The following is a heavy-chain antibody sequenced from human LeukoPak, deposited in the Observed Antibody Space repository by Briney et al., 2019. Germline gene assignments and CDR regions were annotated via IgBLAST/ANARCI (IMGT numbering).Heavy chain of an antibody. CDR2: IYTSGST. V-gene: IGHV4-61*02. J-gene: IGHJ4*02. Sequence: SQTLSLTCTVSGGSISSGSYYWSWIRQPAGKGLEWIGRIYTSGSTNYNPSLESRVTISVDTSKNQFSLKLSSVTAADTAVYYCARDPGDYDSSGLLDYWGQGTLVTVSS. CDR3: ARDPGDYDSSGLLDY. D-gene: IGHD3-22*01. CDR1: GGSISSGSYY.